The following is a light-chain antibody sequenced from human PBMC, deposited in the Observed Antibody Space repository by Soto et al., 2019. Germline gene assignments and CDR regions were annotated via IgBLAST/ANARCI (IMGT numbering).Light chain of an antibody. CDR3: CSYAGSYTYV. V-gene: IGLV2-11*01. CDR2: DVS. CDR1: SSDVGGYNY. J-gene: IGLJ1*01. Sequence: QSVLSQPLSVSGSPGQSVTISCTGTSSDVGGYNYVSWYQQHPGKAPKLMIYDVSKRPSGVPDRFSVSKSGNTASLTISGLPAEDEADYYCCSYAGSYTYVFGNGKKVTVL.